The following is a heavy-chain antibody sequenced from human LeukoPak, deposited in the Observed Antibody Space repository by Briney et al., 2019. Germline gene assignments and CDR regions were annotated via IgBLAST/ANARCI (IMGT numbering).Heavy chain of an antibody. V-gene: IGHV1-2*06. CDR2: INPSSGDT. CDR1: GGTFSSYA. J-gene: IGHJ4*02. Sequence: ASVKVSCKASGGTFSSYAISWVRQAPGQGLEWMGRINPSSGDTNYAQNFQGRVTMTRDTSISTAYMELSRLRSDDTAVYYCATTSGYFYYWGQGTLVTVSS. D-gene: IGHD1-26*01. CDR3: ATTSGYFYY.